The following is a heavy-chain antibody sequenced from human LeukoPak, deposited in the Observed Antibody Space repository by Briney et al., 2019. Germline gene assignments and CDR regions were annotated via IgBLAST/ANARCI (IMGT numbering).Heavy chain of an antibody. J-gene: IGHJ4*02. D-gene: IGHD2-15*01. CDR2: IIPILGTA. CDR3: ATQVADYFDY. CDR1: GGTFSSYA. V-gene: IGHV1-69*11. Sequence: SVKVSCKASGGTFSSYAISWVRQAPGQGLEWMGRIIPILGTANYAQKFQGRVTITTDESTSTAYMELSSLRSEDTAVYYCATQVADYFDYWGQGTLVTVSS.